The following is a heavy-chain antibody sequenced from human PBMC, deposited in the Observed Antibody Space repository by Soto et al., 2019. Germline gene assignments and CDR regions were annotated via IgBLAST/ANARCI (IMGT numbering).Heavy chain of an antibody. Sequence: EVQLEESGGTLVQPGGSLRLSCAASGFDASVNYMTWVRQAPGKGLEWVSAINNAYSTFYADSVKGRFTISRDNSKNTVYLQMNSLRVEDTAMYYCVRENYYYGMDVWRQGAAVTVSS. V-gene: IGHV3-66*01. CDR1: GFDASVNY. CDR2: INNAYST. CDR3: VRENYYYGMDV. J-gene: IGHJ6*02.